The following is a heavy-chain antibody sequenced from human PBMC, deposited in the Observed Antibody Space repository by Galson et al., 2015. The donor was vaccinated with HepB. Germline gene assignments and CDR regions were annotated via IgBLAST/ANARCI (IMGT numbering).Heavy chain of an antibody. CDR1: GFTFRTSG. V-gene: IGHV3-21*01. J-gene: IGHJ2*01. CDR3: ARDASEWSRDY. Sequence: SLRLSCAASGFTFRTSGMTWVRQAPGKGLEWVAVIGYRETYKHYADSVKGRFAISRDNAKNSVYLQMNSLRVEDTAVYYCARDASEWSRDYWGRGTLVTVSS. D-gene: IGHD3-3*01. CDR2: IGYRETYK.